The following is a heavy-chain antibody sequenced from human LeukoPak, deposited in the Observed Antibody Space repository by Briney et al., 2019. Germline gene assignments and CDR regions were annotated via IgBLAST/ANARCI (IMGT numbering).Heavy chain of an antibody. Sequence: GRSLRLSCAASGFTFSNYGMHWVRQAPGKGLEWVAVIWHDGSKKYYADSVKGRFTISRDNSKNTLNLQMNSLRAEDTAVYYCAKDQGGKNYFDYWGQGTLVTVSS. D-gene: IGHD3-16*01. CDR3: AKDQGGKNYFDY. J-gene: IGHJ4*02. V-gene: IGHV3-33*06. CDR2: IWHDGSKK. CDR1: GFTFSNYG.